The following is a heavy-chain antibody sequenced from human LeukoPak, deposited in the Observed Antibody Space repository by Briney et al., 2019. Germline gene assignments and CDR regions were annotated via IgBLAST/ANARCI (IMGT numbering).Heavy chain of an antibody. CDR3: ARGRVWGSYRQNFDY. V-gene: IGHV4-34*01. D-gene: IGHD3-16*02. CDR2: INHSGST. J-gene: IGHJ4*02. CDR1: GGSFSGYY. Sequence: SETLSLTCAVYGGSFSGYYWSWIRQPPGKGLEWIGEINHSGSTNYNPSLKSRVTISVDTSKSQFSLKLSSVTAADTAVYYCARGRVWGSYRQNFDYWGQGTLVTVSS.